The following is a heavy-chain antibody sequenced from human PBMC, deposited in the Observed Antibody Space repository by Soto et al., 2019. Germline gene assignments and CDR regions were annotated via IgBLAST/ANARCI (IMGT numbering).Heavy chain of an antibody. CDR1: RFTFSSYG. CDR3: WKDRVESGLGEVDY. Sequence: QVQLVESGGGVVQPGRSLRLSCAATRFTFSSYGMHWVRQAPGKGLEWVAVISYDGSRKYYADSVKGRFTISRDNTKSTLYLQMNSLRADDMAVYYCWKDRVESGLGEVDYWGQGTLVTVSS. V-gene: IGHV3-30*18. D-gene: IGHD3-16*01. J-gene: IGHJ4*01. CDR2: ISYDGSRK.